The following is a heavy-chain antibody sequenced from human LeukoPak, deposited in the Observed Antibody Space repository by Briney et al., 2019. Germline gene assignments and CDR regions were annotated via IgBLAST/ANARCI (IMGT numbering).Heavy chain of an antibody. V-gene: IGHV3-48*03. CDR3: ARDSGRYYDFWSGYYSDYFDY. CDR1: GFTFSSYE. J-gene: IGHJ4*02. Sequence: PGGSLRLSCAASGFTFSSYEMNWVRQAPGKGLEWVSHISSSGSTIHYADSVKGRFTISRDNAKNSLYLQMNSLRAEDTAVYYCARDSGRYYDFWSGYYSDYFDYWGQGTLVTVSS. D-gene: IGHD3-3*01. CDR2: ISSSGSTI.